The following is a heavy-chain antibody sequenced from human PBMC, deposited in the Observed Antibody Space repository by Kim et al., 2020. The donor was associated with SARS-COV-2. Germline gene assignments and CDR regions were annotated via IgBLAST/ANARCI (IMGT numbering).Heavy chain of an antibody. V-gene: IGHV3-9*01. D-gene: IGHD3-3*02. CDR3: SRKLATGAFDI. Sequence: AHSVKGRFTISRDHAKSSLYLQMNSLRPEDTALYYCSRKLATGAFDIWGQGTLVIVSS. J-gene: IGHJ3*02.